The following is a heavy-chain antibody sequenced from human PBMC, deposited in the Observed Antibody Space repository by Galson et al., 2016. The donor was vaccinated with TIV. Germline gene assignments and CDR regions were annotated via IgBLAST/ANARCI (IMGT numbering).Heavy chain of an antibody. CDR1: GLSVSINY. V-gene: IGHV3-66*02. D-gene: IGHD1-26*01. CDR2: ISDGGKT. Sequence: LRLSCAASGLSVSINYMTWVRQVPGKGLEWVSLISDGGKTYYPDSVKGRFTISRDNSKNTLYLQMNSLRVEDTGVYYCARDRIVDATYYYYYYGMDVWGQGAAVTVSS. CDR3: ARDRIVDATYYYYYYGMDV. J-gene: IGHJ6*02.